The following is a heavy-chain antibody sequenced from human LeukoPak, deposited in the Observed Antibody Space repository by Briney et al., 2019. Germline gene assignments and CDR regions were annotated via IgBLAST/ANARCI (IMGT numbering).Heavy chain of an antibody. CDR2: INTNGDNT. Sequence: PGGSLRLSCSASGFTFSNYPMHWVRQAPGKGLEYVSAINTNGDNTYYADSVKGRFTISRDNSKNTLYLQMSSLRAEDTAVYHYVKKRSAGSGSYYDYWGQGTLVTVSS. J-gene: IGHJ4*02. CDR3: VKKRSAGSGSYYDY. CDR1: GFTFSNYP. D-gene: IGHD3-10*01. V-gene: IGHV3-64D*09.